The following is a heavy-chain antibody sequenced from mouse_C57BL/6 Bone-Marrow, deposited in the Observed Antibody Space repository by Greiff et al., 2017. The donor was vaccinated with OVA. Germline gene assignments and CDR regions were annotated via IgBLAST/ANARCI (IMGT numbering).Heavy chain of an antibody. CDR3: TRDYRGFAY. Sequence: EVHLVESGEGLVKPGGSLKLSCAASGFTFSSYALSWVRQTQEKRMEWVAYISSGGDYISYADNVKCRFTISRDNARNTLYLQMSILKSEDTAMYYCTRDYRGFAYWGQGTLVTVSA. CDR2: ISSGGDYI. CDR1: GFTFSSYA. D-gene: IGHD2-4*01. J-gene: IGHJ3*01. V-gene: IGHV5-9-1*02.